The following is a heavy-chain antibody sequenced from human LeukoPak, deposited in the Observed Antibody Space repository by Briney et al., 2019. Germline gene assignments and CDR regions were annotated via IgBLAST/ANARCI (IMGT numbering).Heavy chain of an antibody. CDR2: IYHSGST. CDR1: GYSISSGYY. CDR3: ARLVPAAISRIGY. V-gene: IGHV4-38-2*01. Sequence: PSETLSLTCAVSGYSISSGYYWGWIRQPPGKGLEWIGSIYHSGSTYYNPSLKSRVTISVDTSKNQFSLKLSSVTAADTAVYYCARLVPAAISRIGYWGQGALVTVSS. D-gene: IGHD2-2*01. J-gene: IGHJ4*02.